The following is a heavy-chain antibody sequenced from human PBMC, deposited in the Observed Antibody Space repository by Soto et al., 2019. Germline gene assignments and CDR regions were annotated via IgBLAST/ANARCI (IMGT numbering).Heavy chain of an antibody. Sequence: QVQLVQSGAEVKKPGSSVKVSCKASGGTFSSYAISWVRQAPGQGLEWMGGIIPIFGTANYAQKFQGRVTITADESTSTAYMELSSLRSEDTAVYYCAREGTLDYYDSSGYYGLGYWGQGTLVTVSS. V-gene: IGHV1-69*12. CDR2: IIPIFGTA. CDR1: GGTFSSYA. D-gene: IGHD3-22*01. CDR3: AREGTLDYYDSSGYYGLGY. J-gene: IGHJ4*02.